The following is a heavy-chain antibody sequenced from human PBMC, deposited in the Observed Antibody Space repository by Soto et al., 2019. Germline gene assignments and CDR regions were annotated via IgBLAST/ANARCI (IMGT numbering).Heavy chain of an antibody. V-gene: IGHV4-30-4*01. CDR1: GGSISSGDYY. Sequence: QVQLQESGPGLVKPSQTLSLTCTVSGGSISSGDYYWSWIRQPPGKGLEWIGYIYYSGSTYYNPSVKSRVTISVDTSKNHFSLKLSSVTAADTAVYYCASRGYSYGATFDYWGQGTLVTVSS. J-gene: IGHJ4*02. CDR2: IYYSGST. D-gene: IGHD5-18*01. CDR3: ASRGYSYGATFDY.